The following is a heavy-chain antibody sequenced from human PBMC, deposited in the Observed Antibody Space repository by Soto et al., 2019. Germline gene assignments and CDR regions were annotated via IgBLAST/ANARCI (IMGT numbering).Heavy chain of an antibody. D-gene: IGHD6-19*01. CDR2: IYYSGST. CDR3: ARGSSGWSVYYYFDY. CDR1: GGSISSYY. J-gene: IGHJ4*02. Sequence: SSETLSLTCTVSGGSISSYYWSWIRQPPGKGLEWIGYIYYSGSTNYNPSLKSRVTISVDTSKNQFSLKLSSVTAADTAVYYCARGSSGWSVYYYFDYWGQGTLVTVSS. V-gene: IGHV4-59*12.